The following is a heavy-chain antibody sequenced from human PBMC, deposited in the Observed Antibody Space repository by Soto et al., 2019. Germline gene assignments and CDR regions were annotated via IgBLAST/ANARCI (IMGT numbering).Heavy chain of an antibody. D-gene: IGHD1-1*01. V-gene: IGHV4-59*01. CDR3: ARAGTSTWYFDL. Sequence: QVQLQESGPGLVKPSETLSLTCSVSVDSISTYYWNWIRQPPGGGLEWIGHIYHSGSTNYNPSLQSRVTMSVDTSKNHFSLKLSSVTAADTAVYYCARAGTSTWYFDLWGRGTLVTVSS. CDR2: IYHSGST. J-gene: IGHJ2*01. CDR1: VDSISTYY.